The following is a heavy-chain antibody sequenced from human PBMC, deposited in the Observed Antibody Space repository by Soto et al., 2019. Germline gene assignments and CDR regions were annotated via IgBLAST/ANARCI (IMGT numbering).Heavy chain of an antibody. CDR2: IYYSGST. D-gene: IGHD2-8*01. V-gene: IGHV4-39*01. J-gene: IGHJ6*03. Sequence: SETLSLTCTVSGGSISSSSYYWGWIRQPPGKGLEWIGSIYYSGSTYYNPSLKSRVTISVDTSKNQFSLKLSSVTAADTAVYYCAKNNAYYYYDMDVWGKGTTVTVSS. CDR1: GGSISSSSYY. CDR3: AKNNAYYYYDMDV.